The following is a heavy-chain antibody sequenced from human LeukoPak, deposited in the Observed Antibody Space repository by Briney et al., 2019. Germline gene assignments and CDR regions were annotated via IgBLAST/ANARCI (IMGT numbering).Heavy chain of an antibody. Sequence: PGGSLRLSCAASGFTFSSYGMHWVRQAPGKGLEWVAVISYDGSNKYYADSVKGRFTITRDNSKNTLYLQMNSLRAEDTAVYYCARDARWLQGFDYWGQGTLVTVSS. D-gene: IGHD5-24*01. J-gene: IGHJ4*02. CDR3: ARDARWLQGFDY. CDR1: GFTFSSYG. V-gene: IGHV3-30*03. CDR2: ISYDGSNK.